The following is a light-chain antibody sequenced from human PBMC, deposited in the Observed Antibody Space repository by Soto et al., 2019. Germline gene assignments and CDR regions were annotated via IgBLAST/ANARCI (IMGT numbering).Light chain of an antibody. CDR1: QGISDY. CDR2: GAS. Sequence: DIQLTQSPSFLSASVGDRVTISCRASQGISDYLAWYQQKPGKAPKLLIYGASTLQSGVPSRFSGSASGTEFTLTISSRQPEDFATYCCQQFNAYPLTFGGGTKLEIK. V-gene: IGKV1-9*01. J-gene: IGKJ4*01. CDR3: QQFNAYPLT.